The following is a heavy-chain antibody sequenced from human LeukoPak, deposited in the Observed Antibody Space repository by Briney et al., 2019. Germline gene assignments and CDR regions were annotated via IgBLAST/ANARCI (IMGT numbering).Heavy chain of an antibody. CDR3: AKGLYCSGGSCYVY. Sequence: GGSLRLSCAASGFTFSSYGMHWVRQAPGKGLEWVAVISYDGSNKYYADSVKGRFTISRDNSKNTLYLQMNSLRAGDTAVYYCAKGLYCSGGSCYVYWGQGTLVTVSS. CDR2: ISYDGSNK. J-gene: IGHJ4*02. CDR1: GFTFSSYG. D-gene: IGHD2-15*01. V-gene: IGHV3-30*18.